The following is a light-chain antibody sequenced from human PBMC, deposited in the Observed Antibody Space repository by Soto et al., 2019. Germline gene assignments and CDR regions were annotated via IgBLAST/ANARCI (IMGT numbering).Light chain of an antibody. CDR3: KQRTHWPNT. CDR1: QSLVCSDGNSY. J-gene: IGKJ1*01. V-gene: IGKV2-30*01. CDR2: KVS. Sequence: DVVMTQSPLSLPVTLGQPASISCRSSQSLVCSDGNSYLSWFQQRPGQSPRRLMYKVSNRDSGVPDRFSGSGSGTDYTLQISRVEAEDVGVYYCKQRTHWPNTFGQGTKVDIK.